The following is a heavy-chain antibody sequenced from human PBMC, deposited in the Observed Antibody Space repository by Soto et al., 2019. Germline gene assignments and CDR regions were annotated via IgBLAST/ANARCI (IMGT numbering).Heavy chain of an antibody. CDR2: IRQKASSYTT. D-gene: IGHD3-10*01. J-gene: IGHJ4*02. V-gene: IGHV3-72*01. Sequence: EVQLVESGGGLVQPGGSLRLSCAASGFTFSAYYMNWVRQAPGKGLEWVGRIRQKASSYTTQYAASVGGRFTISRDDSKNSLDLQVDSLKTEDTAVYYCTRDYFGYPLNWGQGTLVTVSS. CDR1: GFTFSAYY. CDR3: TRDYFGYPLN.